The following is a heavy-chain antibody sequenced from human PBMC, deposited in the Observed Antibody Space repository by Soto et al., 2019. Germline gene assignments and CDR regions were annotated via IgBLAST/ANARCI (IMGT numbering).Heavy chain of an antibody. CDR2: TVPVFDTS. CDR1: GGTFSGYG. CDR3: ARGVSNSGAYYTGPSAYDL. V-gene: IGHV1-69*06. Sequence: QVQLVQSGAVVKKPGSSVEVSCQASGGTFSGYGISWVRQAPGQGLEWMGGTVPVFDTSKYAPRFQGRVTITTDKSTSTAYMELSSVTSGDTAIYFCARGVSNSGAYYTGPSAYDLWGQGTLVIVSS. D-gene: IGHD3-10*01. J-gene: IGHJ3*01.